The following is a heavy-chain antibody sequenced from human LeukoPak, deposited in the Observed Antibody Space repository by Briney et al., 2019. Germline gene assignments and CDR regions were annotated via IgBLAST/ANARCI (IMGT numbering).Heavy chain of an antibody. Sequence: SETLSLTCTVSGGSISSGSYYWGWLRQPAGTGLEWVGRIYSSGITNYNPSLKSRVTISVDTSKNQFSLKLGSVTAADTAVYYCARTGSSGIDPWGQGTLVTVSS. CDR2: IYSSGIT. D-gene: IGHD3-10*01. CDR1: GGSISSGSYY. J-gene: IGHJ5*02. CDR3: ARTGSSGIDP. V-gene: IGHV4-61*02.